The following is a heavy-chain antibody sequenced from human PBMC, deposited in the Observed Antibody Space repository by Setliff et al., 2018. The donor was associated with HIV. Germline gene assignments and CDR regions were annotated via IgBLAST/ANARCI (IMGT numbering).Heavy chain of an antibody. D-gene: IGHD2-2*02. Sequence: PSETLSLTCTVSGGSISSGSYYWSWIRQHPGKGLEWIGCISYSGGTYYKPYLKSRVTISVDTSKNQLSLKLSSVTDADTAVYYCARVPSIETILFDSWGQGTLVTVSS. CDR1: GGSISSGSYY. V-gene: IGHV4-31*03. J-gene: IGHJ4*02. CDR2: ISYSGGT. CDR3: ARVPSIETILFDS.